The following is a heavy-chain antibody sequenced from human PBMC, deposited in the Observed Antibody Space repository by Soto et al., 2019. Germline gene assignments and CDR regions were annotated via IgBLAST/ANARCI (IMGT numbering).Heavy chain of an antibody. J-gene: IGHJ3*02. CDR2: IIPIFGTA. V-gene: IGHV1-69*13. Sequence: SVKVSCKASGGTFSSYAISWVRQAPGQGLEWMGGIIPIFGTANYAQKFQGRVTITADESTSTAYMELSSLRSEDTAVYYCARDFNSPAGRLSAFGIWGQGTMVTVSS. CDR1: GGTFSSYA. D-gene: IGHD2-21*01. CDR3: ARDFNSPAGRLSAFGI.